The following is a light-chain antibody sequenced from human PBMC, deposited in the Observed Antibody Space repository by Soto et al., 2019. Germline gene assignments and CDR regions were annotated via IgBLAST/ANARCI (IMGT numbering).Light chain of an antibody. CDR2: EVS. CDR1: SSDVGAYNY. V-gene: IGLV2-8*01. Sequence: QSALAQPPSASGSPGQSVTISCTGTSSDVGAYNYVSWYQQHPGKAPKLMIYEVSKRPSGVPDRFSASKSGNTASLTVSGLQAEDEADYYCSSHGGSNNFYVFGTGTRSPS. J-gene: IGLJ1*01. CDR3: SSHGGSNNFYV.